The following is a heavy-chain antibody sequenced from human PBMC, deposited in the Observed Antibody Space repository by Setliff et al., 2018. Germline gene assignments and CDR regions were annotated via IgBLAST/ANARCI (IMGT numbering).Heavy chain of an antibody. Sequence: SETLSLTCTVSGDSMSGASIWSWIRQPPGKGLEFMGYVFPSGATKYGPSLKSRLTISVDTSKNQFSLKLTSVTAADTAVYFCAKGGTYRYFDYWGQGTLVTVSS. CDR2: VFPSGAT. J-gene: IGHJ4*02. CDR1: GDSMSGAS. CDR3: AKGGTYRYFDY. D-gene: IGHD2-15*01. V-gene: IGHV4-59*01.